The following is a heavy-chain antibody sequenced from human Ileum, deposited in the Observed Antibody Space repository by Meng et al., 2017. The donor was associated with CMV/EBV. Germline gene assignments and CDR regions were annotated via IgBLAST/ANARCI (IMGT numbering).Heavy chain of an antibody. V-gene: IGHV4-34*02. Sequence: VQLQQCGAGLLKPSETLSLTCAVYGGSFRGYYWSWIRQPPGKGLEWIAEVSHSGVTNYNPSLKSRVTISIDTSKNQFSLHLSSVTAADTAVYYCAREPPFVPADSWGQGTLVTVSS. J-gene: IGHJ4*02. CDR1: GGSFRGYY. D-gene: IGHD2-21*01. CDR3: AREPPFVPADS. CDR2: VSHSGVT.